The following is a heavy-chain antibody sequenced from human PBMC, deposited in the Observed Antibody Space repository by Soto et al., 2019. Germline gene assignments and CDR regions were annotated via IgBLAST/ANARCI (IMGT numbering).Heavy chain of an antibody. CDR3: ARSYSSSWYWFDP. CDR2: IYYSGNT. Sequence: SETLSLTCTVSGGSISSYYWSWIRQPPGKGLEWIGYIYYSGNTNYNPSLKSRVIISVDTSKNQFSLQLNSVTAADTAVYYCARSYSSSWYWFDPWGQGTLVTVS. CDR1: GGSISSYY. J-gene: IGHJ5*02. D-gene: IGHD6-13*01. V-gene: IGHV4-59*08.